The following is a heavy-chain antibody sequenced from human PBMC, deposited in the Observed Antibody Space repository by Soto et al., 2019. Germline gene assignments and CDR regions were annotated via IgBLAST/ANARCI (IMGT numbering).Heavy chain of an antibody. CDR2: ISYDGSNK. CDR1: GFTFSSYG. CDR3: AKDVAAHFDY. Sequence: PGWSLRLSCAASGFTFSSYGMHWVRQAPGKGLEWVAVISYDGSNKYYADSVKGRFTISRDNSKNTLYLQMNSLRAEDTAVYYCAKDVAAHFDYWAQGTMVSVSS. J-gene: IGHJ4*02. V-gene: IGHV3-30*18. D-gene: IGHD2-15*01.